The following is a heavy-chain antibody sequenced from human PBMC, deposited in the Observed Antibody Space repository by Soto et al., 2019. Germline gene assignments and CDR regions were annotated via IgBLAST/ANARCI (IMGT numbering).Heavy chain of an antibody. CDR1: GFSVGGNP. J-gene: IGHJ4*02. D-gene: IGHD1-1*01. Sequence: VKLVQSGGGLMQPGGSLRLSCAASGFSVGGNPMTWVRQAPGKGLEWVAVIHTGGSTFYADSVKGRFTISRDNSQNTVFLQMNSLNVGDTAIYFCARGVNDDSWGQGALVTVSS. CDR2: IHTGGST. CDR3: ARGVNDDS. V-gene: IGHV3-53*01.